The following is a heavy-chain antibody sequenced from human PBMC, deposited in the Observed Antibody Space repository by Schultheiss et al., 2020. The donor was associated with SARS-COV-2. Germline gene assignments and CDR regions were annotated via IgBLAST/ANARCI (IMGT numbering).Heavy chain of an antibody. CDR1: GFTFSSYV. CDR2: ISGDGGAT. J-gene: IGHJ4*02. V-gene: IGHV3-64D*08. D-gene: IGHD6-13*01. Sequence: SCSASGFTFSSYVMHWVRQAPGKGLESVSAISGDGGATYYTDSVRDRFTISIDNSKNTLFLQLSSLRPEDTAVYYCGREAPAGTADYLGQGTLVTVSS. CDR3: GREAPAGTADY.